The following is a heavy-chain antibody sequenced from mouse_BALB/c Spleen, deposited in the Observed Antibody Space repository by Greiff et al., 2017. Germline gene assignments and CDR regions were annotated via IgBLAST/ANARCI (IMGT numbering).Heavy chain of an antibody. CDR3: ARRGYGSSYFAY. Sequence: VQLQQSGPGLVQPSQSLSITCTVSGFSLTSYGVHWVRQSPGKGLEWLGVIWSGGSTDYNAAFISRLSISKDNSKSQVFFKMNSLQANDTAIYYCARRGYGSSYFAYWGQGTLVTVSA. CDR1: GFSLTSYG. CDR2: IWSGGST. V-gene: IGHV2-2*02. D-gene: IGHD1-1*01. J-gene: IGHJ3*01.